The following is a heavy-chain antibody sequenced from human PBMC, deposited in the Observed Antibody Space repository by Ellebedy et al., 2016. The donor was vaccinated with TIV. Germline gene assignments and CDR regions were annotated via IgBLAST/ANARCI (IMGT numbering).Heavy chain of an antibody. D-gene: IGHD6-13*01. J-gene: IGHJ4*02. CDR2: IYSGGST. CDR3: ARDSSAGSWTPFDY. CDR1: GFTVSGNY. V-gene: IGHV3-66*01. Sequence: GGSLRLSCAASGFTVSGNYMSWVRQAPGKGLEWVSVIYSGGSTYYADSVKGRFTISRDNSKNTLYLQMNSLRAEDTAVYYCARDSSAGSWTPFDYWGQGTLVTVSS.